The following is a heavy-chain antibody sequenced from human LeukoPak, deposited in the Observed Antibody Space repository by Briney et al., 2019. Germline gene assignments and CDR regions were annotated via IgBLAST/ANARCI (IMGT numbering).Heavy chain of an antibody. CDR1: GVSINTYY. CDR2: IYSSGST. D-gene: IGHD2-2*01. CDR3: ARQAPAAHGGALDL. V-gene: IGHV4-4*07. Sequence: PSETLSLTCTVSGVSINTYYWSWIRQPAGKGLEWIGRIYSSGSTNYSPSLKSRVTMSVDTSMNLFSLKLSSVTAADTAVYYCARQAPAAHGGALDLWGQGTMVIVSS. J-gene: IGHJ3*01.